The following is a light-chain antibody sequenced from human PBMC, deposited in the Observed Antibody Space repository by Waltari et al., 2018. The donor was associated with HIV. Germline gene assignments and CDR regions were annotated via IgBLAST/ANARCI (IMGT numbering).Light chain of an antibody. CDR2: AAF. J-gene: IGKJ1*01. CDR3: QQLNTYPWT. Sequence: DIQLTQSPPFLSASAGDRVSISCRATQGISTSLAWYQQKPGKPPKLLIHAAFTLQSGVPSRFSGSGFGTEFTLTISSLQPEDFATYYCQQLNTYPWTFGQGTKVEIK. CDR1: QGISTS. V-gene: IGKV1-9*01.